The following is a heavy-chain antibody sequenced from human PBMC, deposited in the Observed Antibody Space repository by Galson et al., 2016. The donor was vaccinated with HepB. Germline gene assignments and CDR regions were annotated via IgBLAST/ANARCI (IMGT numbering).Heavy chain of an antibody. Sequence: SVKVSCKASGGAFINYALSWVRQAPGQGLEWMGRIMPMLDRTDYAQRFRGRLTITADKSSNTAYMELNSLRSADTAVYYCARATSGYFDHWGQGTLVSVSS. CDR1: GGAFINYA. D-gene: IGHD3-3*01. CDR3: ARATSGYFDH. V-gene: IGHV1-69*04. CDR2: IMPMLDRT. J-gene: IGHJ5*02.